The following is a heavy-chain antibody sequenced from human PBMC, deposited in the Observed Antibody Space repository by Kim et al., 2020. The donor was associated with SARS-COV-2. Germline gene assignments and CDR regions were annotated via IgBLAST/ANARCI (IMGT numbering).Heavy chain of an antibody. J-gene: IGHJ6*02. CDR2: IYYSGST. Sequence: SETLSLTCTVSGGSISSYYWSWIRQPPGKGLEWIGYIYYSGSTNYNPSLKSRVTISVDTSKNQFSLKLSSVTAADTAVYYCARDGGAHSSGWFPGVDYYYYYGMDVWGQGTTVTVSS. CDR1: GGSISSYY. CDR3: ARDGGAHSSGWFPGVDYYYYYGMDV. D-gene: IGHD6-19*01. V-gene: IGHV4-59*01.